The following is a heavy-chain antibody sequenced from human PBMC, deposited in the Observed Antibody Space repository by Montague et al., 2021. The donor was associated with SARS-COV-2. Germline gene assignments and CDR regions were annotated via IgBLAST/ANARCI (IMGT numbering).Heavy chain of an antibody. D-gene: IGHD3-16*01. V-gene: IGHV6-1*01. CDR2: TYYRSNWYN. J-gene: IGHJ6*02. CDR3: ARDLRWRYGYGMDV. Sequence: CAISGDSVSSDSAAWNRVRQSPSRGLEWLGRTYYRSNWYNDYAVSVKSRITIKSDTSKNQISLQLNSVTPEDTAVYYCARDLRWRYGYGMDVWGQGTTVTVSS. CDR1: GDSVSSDSAA.